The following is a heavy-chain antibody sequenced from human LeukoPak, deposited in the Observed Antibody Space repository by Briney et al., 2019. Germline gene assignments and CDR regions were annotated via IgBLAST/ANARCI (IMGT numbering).Heavy chain of an antibody. CDR1: GYTFTSYW. J-gene: IGHJ5*02. D-gene: IGHD6-6*01. V-gene: IGHV5-51*01. CDR2: IYPGDSDT. CDR3: ARLIVGSSSTGWFDP. Sequence: GESLKISCQSSGYTFTSYWIGWVRQMPVKGLQWMGIIYPGDSDTTYSPSFQGQVTISADKSISPAYLQWSSLKASDTAIYYCARLIVGSSSTGWFDPWGQGTLVTVSS.